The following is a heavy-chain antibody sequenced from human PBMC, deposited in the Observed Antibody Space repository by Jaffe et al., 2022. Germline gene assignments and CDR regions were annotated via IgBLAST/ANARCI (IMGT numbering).Heavy chain of an antibody. CDR2: INQDESEY. V-gene: IGHV3-7*01. CDR1: GFTFSQYY. CDR3: ARVGGPWYSDL. D-gene: IGHD3-16*01. Sequence: EVQLVESGGTVVQPGGSLRLSCAASGFTFSQYYMTWFRQAPGKGLEWVANINQDESEYFSLDSVRGRFTISRDNAQNSLYLQMNNLRVDDTAVYYCARVGGPWYSDLWGRGTLVTVSS. J-gene: IGHJ2*01.